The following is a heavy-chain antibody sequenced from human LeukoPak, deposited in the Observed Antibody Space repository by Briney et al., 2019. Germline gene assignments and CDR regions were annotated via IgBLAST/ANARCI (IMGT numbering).Heavy chain of an antibody. D-gene: IGHD3-9*01. CDR1: GFTFSSYG. CDR2: IRYDGSNK. J-gene: IGHJ4*02. Sequence: PGGSLRLSCAASGFTFSSYGMHWVRQAPGKGLEWVAFIRYDGSNKYYADSVKGRFTISRDNSKNTLYLQMNSLRAEDTAVYYCAKVAVLTGSHYFDYWGQGTLVTVSS. CDR3: AKVAVLTGSHYFDY. V-gene: IGHV3-30*02.